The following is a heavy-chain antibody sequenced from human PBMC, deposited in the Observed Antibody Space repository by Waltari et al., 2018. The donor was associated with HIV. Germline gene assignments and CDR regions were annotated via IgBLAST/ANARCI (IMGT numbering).Heavy chain of an antibody. J-gene: IGHJ3*01. CDR3: ARTYFFDYSDYYSPAFDS. Sequence: QEHLIQSGPQLRKPGASVRVSCLASGYTFASYYMPWLRQSPGEGLEWLGRISLRSGGTNYVPKLQGRVRMTLNISLNTAYLDLKDLTTGDTAVYFCARTYFFDYSDYYSPAFDSWVQGTTVVVSS. D-gene: IGHD3-22*01. V-gene: IGHV1-2*06. CDR2: ISLRSGGT. CDR1: GYTFASYY.